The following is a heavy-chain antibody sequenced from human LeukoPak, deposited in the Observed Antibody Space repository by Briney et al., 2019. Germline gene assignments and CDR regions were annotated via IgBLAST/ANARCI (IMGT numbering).Heavy chain of an antibody. J-gene: IGHJ6*02. CDR1: GFTFSSYG. CDR2: IWYDGSNK. V-gene: IGHV3-33*01. Sequence: SGGSLRLSCAASGFTFSSYGMHWVRQAPGKGLEWVAVIWYDGSNKYYADSVKGRSTISRDNSKNTLYLQMNSLRAEDTAVYYCARDTQQWLAVYGMDVWGQGTTVTVSS. D-gene: IGHD6-19*01. CDR3: ARDTQQWLAVYGMDV.